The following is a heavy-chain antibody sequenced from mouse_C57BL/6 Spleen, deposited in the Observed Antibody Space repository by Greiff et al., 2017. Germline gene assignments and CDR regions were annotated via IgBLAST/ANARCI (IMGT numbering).Heavy chain of an antibody. CDR1: GYTFTDYY. D-gene: IGHD1-1*01. CDR3: ARGPDYYGPQAWFAY. J-gene: IGHJ3*01. CDR2: IYPGSGNT. V-gene: IGHV1-76*01. Sequence: QVQLQQSGAELVRPGASVKLSCKASGYTFTDYYINWVKQRPGQGLEWIARIYPGSGNTYYNEKFKGKATLTAEKSSSTAYMQLSSLTSEDSAVYFYARGPDYYGPQAWFAYWGQGTLVTVSA.